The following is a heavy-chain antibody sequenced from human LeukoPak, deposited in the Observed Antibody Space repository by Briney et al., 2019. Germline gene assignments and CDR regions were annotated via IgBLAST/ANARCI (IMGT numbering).Heavy chain of an antibody. J-gene: IGHJ4*02. Sequence: SETLSLTCTVSGGSISSGGYYWSWIRQHPGTGLEWIGYIYYSGSTYYNPSLKSRVTISVDTSKNQFSLKLSSVTAADTAVYYCARGPPNWGYDYWGPGTLVTVSS. V-gene: IGHV4-31*03. CDR2: IYYSGST. D-gene: IGHD7-27*01. CDR3: ARGPPNWGYDY. CDR1: GGSISSGGYY.